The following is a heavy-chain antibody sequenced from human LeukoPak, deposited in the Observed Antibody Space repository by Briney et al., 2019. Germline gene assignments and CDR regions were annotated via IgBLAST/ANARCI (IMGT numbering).Heavy chain of an antibody. CDR1: GSTVIELP. D-gene: IGHD6-13*01. CDR2: FDPEDGET. Sequence: ASVKVSCKISGSTVIELPIHWVRQAPGKGLEWMGGFDPEDGETTYARKFQGRFTMTKDTSTDTVYMELRSLRSDDTAVYYCATCSSKIGEDHFYYYYMDVWGIGTTVTVSS. CDR3: ATCSSKIGEDHFYYYYMDV. V-gene: IGHV1-24*01. J-gene: IGHJ6*03.